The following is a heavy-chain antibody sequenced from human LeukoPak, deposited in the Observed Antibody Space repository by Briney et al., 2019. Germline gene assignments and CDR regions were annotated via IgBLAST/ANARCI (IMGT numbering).Heavy chain of an antibody. V-gene: IGHV1-2*02. CDR1: GYTFTGYY. Sequence: ASVKVSCKASGYTFTGYYMHWVRQAPGQGLEWMGWIIPNSGGTNYAQKFQGRVTMTRDTSISTAYMELSRLRSDDTAVYYCARADTVDYYDSSGLQYYFDYWGQGTLVTVSS. CDR3: ARADTVDYYDSSGLQYYFDY. D-gene: IGHD3-22*01. CDR2: IIPNSGGT. J-gene: IGHJ4*02.